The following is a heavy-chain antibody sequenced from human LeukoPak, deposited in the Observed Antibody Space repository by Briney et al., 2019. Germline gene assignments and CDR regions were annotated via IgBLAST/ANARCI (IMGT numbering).Heavy chain of an antibody. CDR3: ANPMAGNLY. Sequence: PGGSLRLSCAASGFTFSSYSMNWVRQAPGKGLEWVSGISGSGGSTYYADSVKGRLTISRDNSKNTLYLQMNSLRAEDTAVYYCANPMAGNLYWGQGTLVTVSS. D-gene: IGHD6-19*01. CDR1: GFTFSSYS. J-gene: IGHJ4*02. V-gene: IGHV3-23*01. CDR2: ISGSGGST.